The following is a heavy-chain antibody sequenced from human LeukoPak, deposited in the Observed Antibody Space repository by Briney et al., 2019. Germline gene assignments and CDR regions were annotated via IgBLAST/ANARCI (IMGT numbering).Heavy chain of an antibody. D-gene: IGHD3-16*01. V-gene: IGHV1-8*01. J-gene: IGHJ6*03. CDR3: ARGLGRRTPHYYYYMDV. CDR2: MNPNSGNT. CDR1: GYTFTSYD. Sequence: ASVKVSCKASGYTFTSYDINWVRQATGQGLEWMGWMNPNSGNTGYAQKFQGRVTMTRNTSISTAYMELSSLRSEDTAVYYCARGLGRRTPHYYYYMDVWGKGTTVTVSS.